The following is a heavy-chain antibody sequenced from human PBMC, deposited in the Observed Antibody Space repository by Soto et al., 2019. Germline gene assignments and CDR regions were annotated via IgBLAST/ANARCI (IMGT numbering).Heavy chain of an antibody. J-gene: IGHJ5*02. CDR3: ARSPSVVAATFDP. CDR1: GYSFTNYW. Sequence: GESLKISCKGSGYSFTNYWIGWVRQMPGKGLEWMGIIYPGDSDTRYSPSFQGQVTISADKSISTAYLRWSSLKASDTAMYYCARSPSVVAATFDPWGQGTLVTVSS. D-gene: IGHD2-15*01. V-gene: IGHV5-51*01. CDR2: IYPGDSDT.